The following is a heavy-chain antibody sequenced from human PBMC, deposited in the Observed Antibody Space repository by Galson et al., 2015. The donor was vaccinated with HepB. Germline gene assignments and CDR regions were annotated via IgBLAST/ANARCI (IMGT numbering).Heavy chain of an antibody. V-gene: IGHV1-58*02. CDR1: GFTFHRSS. CDR3: AAVPLIVRGTKPKGLETYEDY. J-gene: IGHJ4*02. Sequence: SVKVSCKASGFTFHRSSMQWVRQARGQRLEWLGWIVVGSGKTNYAQKFQERVTITRDMSTSTAYMELSSLRSEDTAVYYCAAVPLIVRGTKPKGLETYEDYWGQGTLVTVSS. D-gene: IGHD1-26*01. CDR2: IVVGSGKT.